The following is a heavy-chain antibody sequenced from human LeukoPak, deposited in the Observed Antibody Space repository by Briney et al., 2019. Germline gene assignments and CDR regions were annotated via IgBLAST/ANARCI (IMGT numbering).Heavy chain of an antibody. Sequence: ASVKVSCKASGYTFTSYGISWVRQAPGQGLEWMGGFDPEDGETIYAQKFQGRVTMTEDTSTDTAYMELSSLRSEDTAVYYCATEPRDSGYGDYPDWGQGTLVTVSS. CDR2: FDPEDGET. CDR3: ATEPRDSGYGDYPD. V-gene: IGHV1-24*01. D-gene: IGHD4-17*01. CDR1: GYTFTSYG. J-gene: IGHJ4*02.